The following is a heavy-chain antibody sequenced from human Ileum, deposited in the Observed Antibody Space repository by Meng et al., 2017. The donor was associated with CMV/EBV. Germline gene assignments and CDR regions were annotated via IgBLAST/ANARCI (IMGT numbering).Heavy chain of an antibody. CDR1: GFTFSSYA. V-gene: IGHV3-23*01. CDR3: AKDVYSSSSGLSFDY. Sequence: GESLKISCAASGFTFSSYAMSWVRQAPGKGLEWVSAISGSGGSTYYADSVKGRFTISRDNSKNTLCLQMNSLRAEDTAVYYCAKDVYSSSSGLSFDYWGQGKLVTVSS. CDR2: ISGSGGST. D-gene: IGHD6-6*01. J-gene: IGHJ4*02.